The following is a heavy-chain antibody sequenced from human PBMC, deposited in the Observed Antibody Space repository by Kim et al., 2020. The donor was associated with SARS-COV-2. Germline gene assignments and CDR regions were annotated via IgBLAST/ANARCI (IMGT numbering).Heavy chain of an antibody. CDR3: ARAYRVGIASFDD. D-gene: IGHD1-26*01. V-gene: IGHV1-46*01. J-gene: IGHJ4*02. Sequence: NYTQTIQGGHTMTRHTSTTTVYMELSSLRSEDTAVYFCARAYRVGIASFDDWGQGTLVTVSS.